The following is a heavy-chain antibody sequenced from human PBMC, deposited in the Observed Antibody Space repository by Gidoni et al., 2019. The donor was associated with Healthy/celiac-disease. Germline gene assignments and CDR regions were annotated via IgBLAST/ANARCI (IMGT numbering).Heavy chain of an antibody. V-gene: IGHV3-30-3*01. CDR2: ISYDGSNK. CDR1: GFTFSRYA. Sequence: VQLVESVGGVVQPGRSLRLSCSASGFTFSRYAIHWVRQAPGKGLEWVAVISYDGSNKYYADSVKGRFTISRDNSKNTLYLQMNSLRAEDTAVYYCARRYRGGIAVAGPPDYWGQGTLVTVSS. D-gene: IGHD6-19*01. CDR3: ARRYRGGIAVAGPPDY. J-gene: IGHJ4*02.